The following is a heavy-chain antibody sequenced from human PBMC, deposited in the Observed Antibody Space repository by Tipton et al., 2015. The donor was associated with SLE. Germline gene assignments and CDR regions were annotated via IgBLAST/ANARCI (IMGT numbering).Heavy chain of an antibody. D-gene: IGHD7-27*01. J-gene: IGHJ3*02. CDR3: ARNWGIAFDI. CDR1: GASFSGYY. V-gene: IGHV4-34*01. Sequence: TLSLTSAVYGASFSGYYWNWIRQPPGKGLEWIGEISHSGITNYNPSLKSRLTMSVDTSKNQFSLKLRSVTAADTAVYYCARNWGIAFDIWGQGTMVTVSS. CDR2: ISHSGIT.